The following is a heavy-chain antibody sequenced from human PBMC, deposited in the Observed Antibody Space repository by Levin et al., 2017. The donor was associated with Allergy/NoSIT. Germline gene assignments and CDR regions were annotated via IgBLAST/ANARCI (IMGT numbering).Heavy chain of an antibody. J-gene: IGHJ4*02. CDR3: ATVEGLFCSGVSCSYSFHY. D-gene: IGHD3-9*01. V-gene: IGHV4-4*02. CDR2: IYRSGDT. Sequence: SSQTLSLTCAVSGGSIRTANWWSWIRQPPGKGLEWIGEIYRSGDTNHNPSLRSRVTMSVDKSKNHFSLKLSSVTAADTAVYYCATVEGLFCSGVSCSYSFHYWGQGALVTVSS. CDR1: GGSIRTANW.